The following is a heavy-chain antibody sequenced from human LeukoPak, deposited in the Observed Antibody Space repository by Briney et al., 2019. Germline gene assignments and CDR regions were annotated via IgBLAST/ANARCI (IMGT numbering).Heavy chain of an antibody. CDR2: TYNSGST. Sequence: SETLSLTCTVSGGSISSYYWSWIRQPPGKGLEWIGCTYNSGSTNYNPSLKSRVTISPDTSKNQFSLKLSSVTAADTAVYYCARVGAVAGIIGWDYFDYWGQGTLVTVSS. CDR1: GGSISSYY. D-gene: IGHD6-19*01. V-gene: IGHV4-59*01. J-gene: IGHJ4*02. CDR3: ARVGAVAGIIGWDYFDY.